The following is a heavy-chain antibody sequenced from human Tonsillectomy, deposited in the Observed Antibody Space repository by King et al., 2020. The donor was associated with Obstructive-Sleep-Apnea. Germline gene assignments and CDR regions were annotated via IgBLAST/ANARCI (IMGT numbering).Heavy chain of an antibody. D-gene: IGHD3-10*01. Sequence: VQLVESGGGLVQPGGSLRLSCAASGFTFRSYAMSWVRKAPGKGLEWVSGISGSASSTYYANSVKGRFTISRDNSKNTLYLQMNSLRAEDTAVYYCAKDVTSVRWFGELLSNAFDIGGQGTMVTVSS. V-gene: IGHV3-23*04. CDR2: ISGSASST. CDR1: GFTFRSYA. CDR3: AKDVTSVRWFGELLSNAFDI. J-gene: IGHJ3*02.